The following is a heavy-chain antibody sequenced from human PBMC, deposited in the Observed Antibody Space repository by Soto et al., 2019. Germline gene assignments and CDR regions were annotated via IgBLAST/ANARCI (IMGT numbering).Heavy chain of an antibody. CDR3: ARRWGRTFDY. Sequence: SETLSLTSAVYGGSFSGYSWTWIRQPPGTGLEWIGEINHTGSTNYNPSLKSRVTISVDTSKNQFSLKLSSVTAADTAVYYCARRWGRTFDYWGQGTLVTVSS. CDR1: GGSFSGYS. CDR2: INHTGST. J-gene: IGHJ4*02. D-gene: IGHD7-27*01. V-gene: IGHV4-34*01.